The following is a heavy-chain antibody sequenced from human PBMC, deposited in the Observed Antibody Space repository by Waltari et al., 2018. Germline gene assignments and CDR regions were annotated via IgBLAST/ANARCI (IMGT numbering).Heavy chain of an antibody. CDR2: VKSDGTSP. V-gene: IGHV3-74*01. J-gene: IGHJ4*02. Sequence: EVQLVESGGGLVQSGGSLRLSCADSGSDYWMDWVRQAPGKGLMWVSGVKSDGTSPTYADSVKGRFTVSRDSAKNMLYLQMNSLRAEDTAVYYCTTNPPGYWGQGTLVTVSS. CDR3: TTNPPGY. CDR1: GSDYW.